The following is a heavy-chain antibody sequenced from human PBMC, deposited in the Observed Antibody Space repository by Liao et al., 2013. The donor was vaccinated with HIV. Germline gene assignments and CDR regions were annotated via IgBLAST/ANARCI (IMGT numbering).Heavy chain of an antibody. CDR2: LYTSGST. D-gene: IGHD6-13*01. CDR1: GGSISSSSYY. J-gene: IGHJ2*01. V-gene: IGHV4-39*07. CDR3: ASQGIVAAGTTHFDL. Sequence: QVQLQESGPGLVKPSETLSLTCTVSGGSISSSSYYWGWIRQPPGKGLEWIGRLYTSGSTNYNPSLKSRVSVSVDTSKNQFSLRLKSVTAADTAVYYCASQGIVAAGTTHFDLWGRGTLVTVSS.